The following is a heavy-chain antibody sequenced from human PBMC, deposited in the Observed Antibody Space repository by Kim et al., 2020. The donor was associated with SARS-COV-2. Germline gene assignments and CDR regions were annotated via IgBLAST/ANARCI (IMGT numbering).Heavy chain of an antibody. V-gene: IGHV4-59*01. CDR1: GGSISSYY. CDR3: ARVGAASDRKYYDFWSGYHDNWFDP. CDR2: IYYSGST. D-gene: IGHD3-3*01. J-gene: IGHJ5*02. Sequence: SETLSLTCTVSGGSISSYYWSWIRQPPGKGLEWIGYIYYSGSTNYNPSLKSRVTISVDTSKNQFSLKLSSVTAADTAVYYCARVGAASDRKYYDFWSGYHDNWFDPWGQGTLVTVSS.